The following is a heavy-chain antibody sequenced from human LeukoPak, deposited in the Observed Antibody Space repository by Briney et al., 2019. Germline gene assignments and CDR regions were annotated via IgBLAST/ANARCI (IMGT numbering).Heavy chain of an antibody. CDR1: GYTFTSYG. J-gene: IGHJ6*02. Sequence: ASVTVSCKASGYTFTSYGISWVRQAPGQGLEWMGWISAYNGNTNYAQKLQGRVTITTDTSKSTAYMELRSLRSDDTAVYYCARGPTTKPYYYYGMDVWGQGTTVTVSS. V-gene: IGHV1-18*01. CDR2: ISAYNGNT. D-gene: IGHD1-14*01. CDR3: ARGPTTKPYYYYGMDV.